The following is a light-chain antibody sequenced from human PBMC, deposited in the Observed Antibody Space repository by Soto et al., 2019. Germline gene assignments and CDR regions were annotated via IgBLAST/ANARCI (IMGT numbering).Light chain of an antibody. V-gene: IGLV2-14*01. J-gene: IGLJ1*01. Sequence: QSVLTQPASVSGSPGQSITISCTGTSSDVGGYNYVSWYQQHPGKAPKLMIYDVSNRPSGVSNRFSGSKSGNTASLTISGLQAEDEADYYCSSYTSSRIPYVFGTGTKLTVL. CDR3: SSYTSSRIPYV. CDR1: SSDVGGYNY. CDR2: DVS.